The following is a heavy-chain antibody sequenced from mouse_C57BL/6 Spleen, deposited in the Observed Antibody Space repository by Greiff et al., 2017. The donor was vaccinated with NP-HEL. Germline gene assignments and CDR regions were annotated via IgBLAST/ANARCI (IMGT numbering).Heavy chain of an antibody. CDR2: IYPSDSET. D-gene: IGHD2-1*01. CDR3: ARSYGNYSGGYFDY. CDR1: GYTFTSYW. J-gene: IGHJ2*01. Sequence: QVHVKQSGAELVRPGSSVKLSCKASGYTFTSYWMDWVKQRPGQGLEWIGNIYPSDSETHYNQKFKDKATLTVDKSSSTAYMQLSSLTSEDSAVYYCARSYGNYSGGYFDYWGQGTTLTVSS. V-gene: IGHV1-61*01.